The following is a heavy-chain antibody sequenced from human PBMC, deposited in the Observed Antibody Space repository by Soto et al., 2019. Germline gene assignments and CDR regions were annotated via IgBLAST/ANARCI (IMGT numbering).Heavy chain of an antibody. V-gene: IGHV3-48*02. CDR3: AREGARVQLWFNYYGMDV. CDR2: ISSSSSTI. D-gene: IGHD5-18*01. Sequence: GRSLRLSFAASGFTFSSYSMNWVRPAPGKGLEWVSYISSSSSTIYYADSVKGRFTISRDNAKNSLYLQMNSLRDEDTAVYYCAREGARVQLWFNYYGMDVWGQGTTVTVSS. CDR1: GFTFSSYS. J-gene: IGHJ6*02.